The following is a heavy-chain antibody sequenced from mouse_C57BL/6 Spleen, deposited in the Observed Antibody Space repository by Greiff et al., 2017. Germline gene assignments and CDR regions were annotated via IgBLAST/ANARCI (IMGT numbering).Heavy chain of an antibody. V-gene: IGHV1-50*01. CDR2: IDPSDSYT. CDR3: ARGCITTVVADWYFDV. D-gene: IGHD1-1*01. J-gene: IGHJ1*03. CDR1: GYTFTSYW. Sequence: VQLQQPGAELVKPGASVKLSCKASGYTFTSYWMQWVKQRPGQGLEWIGEIDPSDSYTNYNQKFKGKATLTVDTSSSTAYMQLSSLTSEDSAVYYCARGCITTVVADWYFDVWGTGTTVTVSS.